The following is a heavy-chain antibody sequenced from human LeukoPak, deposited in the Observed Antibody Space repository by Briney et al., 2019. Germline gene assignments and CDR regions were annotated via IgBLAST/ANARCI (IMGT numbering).Heavy chain of an antibody. V-gene: IGHV3-21*01. CDR3: AREDYGSSPPDY. D-gene: IGHD6-6*01. J-gene: IGHJ4*02. CDR2: ISGSSSYI. Sequence: PGGSLRLSCAASGFTFSSYSMNWVRQAPGKGLEWVSSISGSSSYIYYADSVKGRFTISRDNAKNSLYLQMNSLRAEDTAVYYCAREDYGSSPPDYWGRGTLVTVSS. CDR1: GFTFSSYS.